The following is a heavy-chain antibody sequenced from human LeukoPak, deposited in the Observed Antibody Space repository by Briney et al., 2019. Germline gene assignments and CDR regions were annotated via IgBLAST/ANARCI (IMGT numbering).Heavy chain of an antibody. V-gene: IGHV4-34*01. Sequence: SETLSLTCAVYGGSFSGYYWSWIRQPPGKGLEWIGEINHSGSTNYNPSLKSRVTISVDTSKNQFSLKLSSVTAADTAVYYCARDASYGPQVFDLWGRGTLVTVSS. CDR3: ARDASYGPQVFDL. J-gene: IGHJ2*01. CDR1: GGSFSGYY. CDR2: INHSGST. D-gene: IGHD5-18*01.